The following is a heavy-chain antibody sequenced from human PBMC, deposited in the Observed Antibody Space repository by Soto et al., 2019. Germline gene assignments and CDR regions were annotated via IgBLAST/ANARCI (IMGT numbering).Heavy chain of an antibody. CDR3: ARFYGSVFDP. Sequence: QVQLQESGPGLVKPSETLSLTCSVSGDSMTNYYWSWIRQPPGKGLEWIGYIYSSGTTNNNPSLKXXTXIXXDTSTNQFSLKLTSVTAADTAVYFCARFYGSVFDPWGQGTLVTVSS. J-gene: IGHJ5*02. CDR2: IYSSGTT. V-gene: IGHV4-4*08. CDR1: GDSMTNYY. D-gene: IGHD3-10*01.